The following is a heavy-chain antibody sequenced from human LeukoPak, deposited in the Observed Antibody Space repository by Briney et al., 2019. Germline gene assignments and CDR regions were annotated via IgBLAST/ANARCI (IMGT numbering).Heavy chain of an antibody. CDR2: ISNNDVT. CDR1: GITASNFY. Sequence: GALRLSCAASGITASNFYMMWVRQAPGKGLEWVSYISNNDVTKYADSVRGRLTISRDNSENILYLRMNSLRVEDTAMYWCASSVTTVGAYDYWGQGAPVTVSS. V-gene: IGHV3-53*01. CDR3: ASSVTTVGAYDY. J-gene: IGHJ4*02. D-gene: IGHD1-1*01.